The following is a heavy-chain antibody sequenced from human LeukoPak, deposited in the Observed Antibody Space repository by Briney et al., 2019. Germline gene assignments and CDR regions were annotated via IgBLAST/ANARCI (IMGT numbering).Heavy chain of an antibody. Sequence: ASVKVSCKASGYTFTGYYIHWVRQAPGQGLEWMGWINPYSGDTNYAQKFQGRVTMTRDTSITTAYMDLSRLKSDDTAVYYCARASVENTLRIDDYWGQGTLVTVSS. CDR2: INPYSGDT. V-gene: IGHV1-2*02. CDR1: GYTFTGYY. CDR3: ARASVENTLRIDDY. J-gene: IGHJ4*02. D-gene: IGHD2-15*01.